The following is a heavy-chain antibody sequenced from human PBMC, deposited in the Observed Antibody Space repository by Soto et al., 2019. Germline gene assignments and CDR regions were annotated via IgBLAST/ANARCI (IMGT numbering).Heavy chain of an antibody. D-gene: IGHD3-9*01. CDR3: ARGLVIRPYYYRGMDV. CDR2: ISSIGST. Sequence: SETLSLTCTVSGGSISSGDYFWSWIRQSPGKGLEWIGYISSIGSTYYNPSLKSRVSVSRDTSKNQFSLKLSSVTTTDTAVYYCARGLVIRPYYYRGMDVWGQGTTVTVSS. CDR1: GGSISSGDYF. V-gene: IGHV4-30-4*01. J-gene: IGHJ6*02.